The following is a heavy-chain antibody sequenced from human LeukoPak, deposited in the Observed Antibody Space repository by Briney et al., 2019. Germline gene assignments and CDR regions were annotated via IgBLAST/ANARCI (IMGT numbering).Heavy chain of an antibody. CDR3: AKDDGYCGGDCYSGVDY. J-gene: IGHJ4*02. CDR2: INTSDGGT. V-gene: IGHV1-46*01. Sequence: ASVKVSCKASGYMFTNYYMHWVRQAPGQGLERMGVINTSDGGTSYAQNFHGRVTVTRDTSTSTVYMKLSTLRSEDTAVYYCAKDDGYCGGDCYSGVDYWGQGTLVTVSS. CDR1: GYMFTNYY. D-gene: IGHD2-21*02.